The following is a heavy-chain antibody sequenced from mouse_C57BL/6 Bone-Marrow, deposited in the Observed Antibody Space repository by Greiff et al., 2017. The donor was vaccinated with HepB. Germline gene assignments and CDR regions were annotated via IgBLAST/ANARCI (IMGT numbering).Heavy chain of an antibody. V-gene: IGHV5-2*01. CDR2: INSDGGST. J-gene: IGHJ3*01. CDR1: EYEFPSHD. D-gene: IGHD2-4*01. CDR3: ARHSSSIYYDYDVWFAY. Sequence: EVQLVESGAGLVQPGESLTLSCESTEYEFPSHDMSWVRKTPEKRLELVGAINSDGGSTYYPDTMERRFIIYSNNNKKTLYLQMSSLRSEDTALDYCARHSSSIYYDYDVWFAYWGQGTLVTVSA.